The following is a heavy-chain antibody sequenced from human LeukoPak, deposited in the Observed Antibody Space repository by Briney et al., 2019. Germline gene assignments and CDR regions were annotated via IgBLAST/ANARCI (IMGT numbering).Heavy chain of an antibody. D-gene: IGHD5-12*01. Sequence: SETLSLTCTVSGGSISSNSYYWGWIRQSPGKGLEWIGSIYYSGSTNYNPSLKSRVTISVDTSKNQFSLKLSSVTAADTAVYYCARAYNSGYDHNWFDPWGQGTLVTVSS. V-gene: IGHV4-39*07. CDR1: GGSISSNSYY. CDR3: ARAYNSGYDHNWFDP. J-gene: IGHJ5*02. CDR2: IYYSGST.